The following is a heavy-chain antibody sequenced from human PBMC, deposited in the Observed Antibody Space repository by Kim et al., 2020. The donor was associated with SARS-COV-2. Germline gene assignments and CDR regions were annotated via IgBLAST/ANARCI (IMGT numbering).Heavy chain of an antibody. CDR2: IEVASGNT. V-gene: IGHV1-3*01. Sequence: ASVKVSCTASGYTFRDSTMHWVRQAPGQRLEWMGWIEVASGNTQYSRKFQGRITITRDTPASAAHMDLSSLTFEDTAIYYCTRRDMDVWGQGTTVTVSS. CDR1: GYTFRDST. J-gene: IGHJ6*02. CDR3: TRRDMDV.